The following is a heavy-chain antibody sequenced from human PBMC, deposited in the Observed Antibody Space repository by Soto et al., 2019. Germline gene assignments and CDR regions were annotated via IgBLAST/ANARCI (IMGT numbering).Heavy chain of an antibody. Sequence: SETLSLTCTVSGDSISSYYWSWIRQPPGKGLEWIGYIYYSGSTNYNPSLKSRVTISVDTPKNQFSLKLSSVTAADTAVYYCARDGSITMGYDAFDIWGQGTMVTVSS. V-gene: IGHV4-59*01. J-gene: IGHJ3*02. CDR1: GDSISSYY. D-gene: IGHD3-10*01. CDR2: IYYSGST. CDR3: ARDGSITMGYDAFDI.